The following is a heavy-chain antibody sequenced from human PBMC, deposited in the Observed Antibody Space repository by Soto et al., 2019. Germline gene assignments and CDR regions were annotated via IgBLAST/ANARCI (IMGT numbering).Heavy chain of an antibody. CDR3: AGGRGYSYGLDY. V-gene: IGHV1-69*06. Sequence: QVQLAQSGAEVKKPGTSVKVSCKASGGIFSSIAISWVRQAPGQGLERMGGLIPVFATANYAQKFKDRVTITADKSTSTAYMELRTLRSEDTAVYYCAGGRGYSYGLDYWGQGTLVTVSS. J-gene: IGHJ4*02. D-gene: IGHD5-18*01. CDR2: LIPVFATA. CDR1: GGIFSSIA.